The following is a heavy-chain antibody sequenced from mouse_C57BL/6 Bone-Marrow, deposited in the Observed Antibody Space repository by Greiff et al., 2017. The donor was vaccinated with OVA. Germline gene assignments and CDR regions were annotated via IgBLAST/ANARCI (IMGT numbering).Heavy chain of an antibody. CDR1: GYTFTSYW. J-gene: IGHJ4*01. V-gene: IGHV1-50*01. CDR2: IDPSDSYT. CDR3: ARGFVYYAMDY. Sequence: QVQLQQPGAELVKPGASVKLSCKASGYTFTSYWMQWVKQRPGQGLEWIGEIDPSDSYTNYNQKFKGKATLTVDTSSSTAYMQLSSLTSEDSAVYYCARGFVYYAMDYWGQGTSVTVSS.